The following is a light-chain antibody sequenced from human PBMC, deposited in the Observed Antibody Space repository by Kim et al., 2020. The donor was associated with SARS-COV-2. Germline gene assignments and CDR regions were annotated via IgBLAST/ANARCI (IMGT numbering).Light chain of an antibody. CDR2: GVS. Sequence: EIVMTQSPATLSVSPGGRVTLSCRASQSVTSNLAWYQQKPGQAPRLLIYGVSTRATGIPARFSGSGSGTEFTLTISSLQSEDFAVYYCQHYNNWPPVTFGQGTKLEI. J-gene: IGKJ2*01. V-gene: IGKV3-15*01. CDR1: QSVTSN. CDR3: QHYNNWPPVT.